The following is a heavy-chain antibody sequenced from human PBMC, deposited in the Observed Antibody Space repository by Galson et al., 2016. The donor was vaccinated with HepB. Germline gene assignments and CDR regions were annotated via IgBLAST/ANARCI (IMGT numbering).Heavy chain of an antibody. CDR3: ARFQGVDYIWGTFRPPLNYYYYMGV. J-gene: IGHJ6*03. V-gene: IGHV5-51*01. D-gene: IGHD3-16*02. CDR2: IYPGDSET. Sequence: QSGAEVKKPGESLKISCTAFGYRFTHSWIGWVRHTPGKGLEWMASIYPGDSETKYHPSFQGQVTSSADHSITTADLQWSSLRASDTAMYFWARFQGVDYIWGTFRPPLNYYYYMGVWGKGTSVTVPS. CDR1: GYRFTHSW.